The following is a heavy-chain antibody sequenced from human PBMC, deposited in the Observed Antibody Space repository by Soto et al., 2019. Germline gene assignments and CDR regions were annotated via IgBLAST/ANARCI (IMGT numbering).Heavy chain of an antibody. V-gene: IGHV1-18*01. Sequence: ASLKVSCKASGYTFTSYGISWVRQAPGQGLEWMGWISAYNGNTNYAQKLQGRVTMTTDTSTSTAYMELRSLRSDDTAVYYCAREGSLTCSGGSCYLRLRNWFDPWGQGTLVTVSS. J-gene: IGHJ5*02. CDR1: GYTFTSYG. CDR2: ISAYNGNT. D-gene: IGHD2-15*01. CDR3: AREGSLTCSGGSCYLRLRNWFDP.